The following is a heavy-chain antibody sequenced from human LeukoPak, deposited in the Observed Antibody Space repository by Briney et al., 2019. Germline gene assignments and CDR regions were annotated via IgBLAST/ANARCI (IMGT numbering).Heavy chain of an antibody. CDR2: INPGRGST. Sequence: ASVKVSCKASGYTFTSYYMHWVRQAPGQGLEWMGIINPGRGSTGYAQKFQGRVTMTRDTSTSTVYMELSSLRSEDTAVYYCAREPRDTYYFDYWGQGTLVTVSS. CDR3: AREPRDTYYFDY. CDR1: GYTFTSYY. J-gene: IGHJ4*02. V-gene: IGHV1-46*01. D-gene: IGHD5-18*01.